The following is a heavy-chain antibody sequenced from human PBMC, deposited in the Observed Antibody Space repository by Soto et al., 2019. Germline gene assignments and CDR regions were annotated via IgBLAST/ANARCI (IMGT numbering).Heavy chain of an antibody. Sequence: EVQVVESGGGLVRPGGSLRLSCAASGFTFNMHIMNWVRLDPGKGLQWVASISSTSASIYYADSVRGRFTISRDNPRNSVFLQMSRLRAEDTAVYYCATSFDWSLYFGGGVYHWGQGALVTVSS. V-gene: IGHV3-21*01. D-gene: IGHD3-9*01. CDR1: GFTFNMHI. CDR2: ISSTSASI. J-gene: IGHJ5*02. CDR3: ATSFDWSLYFGGGVYH.